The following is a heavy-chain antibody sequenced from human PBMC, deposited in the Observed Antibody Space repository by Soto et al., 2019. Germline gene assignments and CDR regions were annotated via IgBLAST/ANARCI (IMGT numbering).Heavy chain of an antibody. CDR3: ARGLGITIFGVVIKARHMDV. D-gene: IGHD3-3*01. CDR2: TYYRSKWYN. CDR1: GDRVSSNTAA. Sequence: PSQTLSLTCAISGDRVSSNTAACNWIRQSPSRGLEWLGRTYYRSKWYNDYAVSVKSRITINPDTSKNQFSLQMNYVTPEDTAVYYCARGLGITIFGVVIKARHMDVWGQGTTVTVSS. J-gene: IGHJ6*02. V-gene: IGHV6-1*01.